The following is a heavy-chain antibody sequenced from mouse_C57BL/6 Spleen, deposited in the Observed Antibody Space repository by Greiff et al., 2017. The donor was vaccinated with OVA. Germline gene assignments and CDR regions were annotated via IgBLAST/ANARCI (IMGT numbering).Heavy chain of an antibody. J-gene: IGHJ2*01. CDR2: IHPNSGST. V-gene: IGHV1-64*01. CDR3: ARNQAAQATLFDY. D-gene: IGHD3-2*02. Sequence: VQLQQPGAELVKPGASVKLSCKASGYTFTSYWMHWVKQRPGQGLEWIGMIHPNSGSTNYNEKFKSKATLTVDKSSSTAYMQLSSLTSEDSAVYYCARNQAAQATLFDYWGQGTTLTVSS. CDR1: GYTFTSYW.